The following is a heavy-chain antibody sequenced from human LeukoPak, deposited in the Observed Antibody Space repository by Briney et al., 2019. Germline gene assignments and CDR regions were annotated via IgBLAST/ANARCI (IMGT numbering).Heavy chain of an antibody. J-gene: IGHJ2*01. CDR1: GGSFSGYY. Sequence: SETLSLTCAVYGGSFSGYYWSWLRQPPGKGLEWVGEINHSGSTNYNPSLKSRVTISVDTSKNKFSLKLSSVTAADTAVYYCARGLEGSSGQHWYFDLWGRGTLVTVSS. D-gene: IGHD6-19*01. CDR3: ARGLEGSSGQHWYFDL. V-gene: IGHV4-34*01. CDR2: INHSGST.